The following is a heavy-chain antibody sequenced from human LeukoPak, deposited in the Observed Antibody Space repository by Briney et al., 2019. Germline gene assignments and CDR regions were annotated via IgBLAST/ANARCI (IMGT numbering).Heavy chain of an antibody. D-gene: IGHD1-26*01. V-gene: IGHV4-59*12. CDR2: IYYSGST. J-gene: IGHJ4*02. CDR1: GGSISSYY. Sequence: SETLSLTCTVFGGSISSYYWSWIRQSPGKGLECIGYIYYSGSTNYNPSLKSRVSISVDTSKNQFSLKLSSVTAADTAVYYCAKSALGWELLASGYWGQGTLVTVSS. CDR3: AKSALGWELLASGY.